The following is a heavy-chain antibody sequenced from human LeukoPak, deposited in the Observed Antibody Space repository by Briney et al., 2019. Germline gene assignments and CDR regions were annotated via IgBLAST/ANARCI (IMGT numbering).Heavy chain of an antibody. CDR1: GFTFSSYA. CDR2: ISYDGSNK. CDR3: ARDRGLLDY. J-gene: IGHJ4*02. Sequence: PGGSLRLSCAASGFTFSSYAMHWVRQAPGKGLEWVAVISYDGSNKYYADSVKGRFTISRDNSKNTLYLQMNSLRAEDTAVYYCARDRGLLDYWGQGTLVTVSS. V-gene: IGHV3-30*04.